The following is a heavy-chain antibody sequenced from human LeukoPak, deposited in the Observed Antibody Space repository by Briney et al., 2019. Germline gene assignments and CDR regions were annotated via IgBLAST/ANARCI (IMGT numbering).Heavy chain of an antibody. CDR3: ARGLRSSSTEADY. Sequence: SVKVSCKASGGTFSSYAISWVRQAPGQGLEWMGGIIPIFGTANYAQKFQGRVTITADKSRSTAYMELSSLGSEDTAVYYCARGLRSSSTEADYWGQGTLVTVSS. CDR2: IIPIFGTA. D-gene: IGHD6-13*01. CDR1: GGTFSSYA. V-gene: IGHV1-69*06. J-gene: IGHJ4*02.